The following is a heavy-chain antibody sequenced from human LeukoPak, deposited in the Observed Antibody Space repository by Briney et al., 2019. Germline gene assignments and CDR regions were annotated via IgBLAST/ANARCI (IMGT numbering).Heavy chain of an antibody. J-gene: IGHJ4*02. CDR3: ARGQGTVTTH. CDR2: INHSGNA. V-gene: IGHV4-34*01. CDR1: GGSISDHY. Sequence: PSETLSLTCTVSGGSISDHYWTWIRQPPGKGLEWIGEINHSGNANYNPSLKSRVTISLDMSENHFSLKLTSVTAADTAVYYCARGQGTVTTHWGQGTLVTVSS. D-gene: IGHD4-17*01.